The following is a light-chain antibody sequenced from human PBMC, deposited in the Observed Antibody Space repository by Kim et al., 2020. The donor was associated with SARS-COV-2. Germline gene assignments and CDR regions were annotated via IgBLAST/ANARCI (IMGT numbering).Light chain of an antibody. CDR3: QQRSNWPPRYS. CDR1: QSVSSY. Sequence: SPGERATLSCRASQSVSSYLAWYQQKPGQAPRLLIYYASNRATGIPARFSGSGSGTDFTLTISSLEPEDFAVYYCQQRSNWPPRYSFGQGTKLEI. CDR2: YAS. J-gene: IGKJ2*03. V-gene: IGKV3-11*01.